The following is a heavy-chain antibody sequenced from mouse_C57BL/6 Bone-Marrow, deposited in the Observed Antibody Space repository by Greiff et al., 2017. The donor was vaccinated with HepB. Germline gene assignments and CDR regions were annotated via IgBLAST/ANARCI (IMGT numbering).Heavy chain of an antibody. CDR2: IWSDGST. D-gene: IGHD2-9*01. Sequence: QVHVKQSGPGLVAPSQSLSITCTVSGFSLTSYGVHWVRQPPGKGLEWLVVIWSDGSTTYNSALKSRLSISKDNSKSQVFLKMNSLQTDDTAMYYCARPPTMVTTGFAYWGQGTLVTVSA. CDR1: GFSLTSYG. J-gene: IGHJ3*01. V-gene: IGHV2-6*03. CDR3: ARPPTMVTTGFAY.